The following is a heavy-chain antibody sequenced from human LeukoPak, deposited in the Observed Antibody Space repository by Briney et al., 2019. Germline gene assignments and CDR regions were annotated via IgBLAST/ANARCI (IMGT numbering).Heavy chain of an antibody. D-gene: IGHD6-25*01. Sequence: PGGSLRLSCAASGFTFSDYYMSWIRQAPGKGLEWVSYISSSGSTIYYADSVKGRFTISRDNAKNSLYLQMNSLRAEDTAVYYCARDGEPSKAAYMTDGPNWFDPWGQGTLVTVSS. CDR3: ARDGEPSKAAYMTDGPNWFDP. V-gene: IGHV3-11*01. CDR2: ISSSGSTI. J-gene: IGHJ5*02. CDR1: GFTFSDYY.